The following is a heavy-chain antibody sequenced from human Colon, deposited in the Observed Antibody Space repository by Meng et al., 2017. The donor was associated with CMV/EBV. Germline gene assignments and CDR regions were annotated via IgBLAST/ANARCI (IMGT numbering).Heavy chain of an antibody. V-gene: IGHV3-74*01. J-gene: IGHJ4*02. CDR1: GFSLSDRW. D-gene: IGHD2-2*01. CDR2: GNGDGSNV. CDR3: SPVDDY. Sequence: GGSLRLSCAVSGFSLSDRWLHCVRQAPGKGLEWVSGGNGDGSNVFYADFVKGRFTISRDYTKNTVYLQMNSLRAEDTAVYYCSPVDDYWGRGTLVTVSS.